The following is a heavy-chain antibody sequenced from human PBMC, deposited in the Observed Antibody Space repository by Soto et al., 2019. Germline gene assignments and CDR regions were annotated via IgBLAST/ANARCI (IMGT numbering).Heavy chain of an antibody. CDR2: IYYSGST. D-gene: IGHD3-3*01. J-gene: IGHJ4*02. CDR1: GGSISSGGYY. V-gene: IGHV4-31*03. Sequence: QVQLQESGPGLVKPSQTLSLTCTVSGGSISSGGYYWSWIRQHPGKGLEWIGYIYYSGSTYYNPSLKRRVTISGDTAKNQFSLKLSSVTAADTAVYYWARWPRDYDFGSGHAPISYFDYWGQGTLVTVSS. CDR3: ARWPRDYDFGSGHAPISYFDY.